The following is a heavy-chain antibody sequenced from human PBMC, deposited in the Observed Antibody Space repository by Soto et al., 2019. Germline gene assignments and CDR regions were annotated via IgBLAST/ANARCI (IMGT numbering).Heavy chain of an antibody. Sequence: GGSLRLSCVAPDFSFTHHAMTWVRLPPGKGLQWVAALSHDGGNIYYRDSVRGRFTISRDNSKNTLYLQMHSLKAEDTAVYYCAPSNGSLPFQHWGQGTLVTVSS. CDR1: DFSFTHHA. V-gene: IGHV3-23*01. CDR3: APSNGSLPFQH. J-gene: IGHJ1*01. CDR2: LSHDGGNI. D-gene: IGHD1-26*01.